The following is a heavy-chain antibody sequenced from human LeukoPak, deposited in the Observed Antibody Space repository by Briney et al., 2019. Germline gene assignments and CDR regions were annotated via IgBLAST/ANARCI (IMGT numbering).Heavy chain of an antibody. CDR1: GFTFSSYG. V-gene: IGHV3-7*01. J-gene: IGHJ4*02. Sequence: AGGTLRLSCAASGFTFSSYGMSWVRQAPGKGLEWVANINLDGSEKYYVDSVKGRFTISRDNAKNSLYLQMNSLRAEDTAVYYCARGITSGPRRYDVRNFDYWGQGTPVTVSS. CDR2: INLDGSEK. CDR3: ARGITSGPRRYDVRNFDY. D-gene: IGHD5-12*01.